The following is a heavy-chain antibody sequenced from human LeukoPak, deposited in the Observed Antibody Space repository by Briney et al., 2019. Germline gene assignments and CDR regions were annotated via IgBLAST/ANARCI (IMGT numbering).Heavy chain of an antibody. J-gene: IGHJ5*02. CDR1: GYTFTAYY. Sequence: ASVKVSCKASGYTFTAYYVHWVRQAPGQGPEWMGWIHPNSGGTKYAQNFQGRVTMTRDTSISTAYMELSRLRSDDTAVYYCARDYVGDNWFDPWGQGTLVTVSS. CDR3: ARDYVGDNWFDP. D-gene: IGHD3-16*01. CDR2: IHPNSGGT. V-gene: IGHV1-2*02.